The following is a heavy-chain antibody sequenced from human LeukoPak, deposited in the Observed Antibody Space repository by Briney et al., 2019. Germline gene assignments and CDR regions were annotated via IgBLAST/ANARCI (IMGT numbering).Heavy chain of an antibody. J-gene: IGHJ4*02. CDR3: ARATPPGSYWFDY. V-gene: IGHV3-48*01. CDR2: ISSGSSTI. D-gene: IGHD3-10*01. Sequence: GGSLRLSCAASGFTFSTYNMNWLRQAPGKGLEWVSYISSGSSTIFYADSVKGRFTISRDNAKTSLYLQMNSLRAEDTAVYYCARATPPGSYWFDYWGQGTLVTVSS. CDR1: GFTFSTYN.